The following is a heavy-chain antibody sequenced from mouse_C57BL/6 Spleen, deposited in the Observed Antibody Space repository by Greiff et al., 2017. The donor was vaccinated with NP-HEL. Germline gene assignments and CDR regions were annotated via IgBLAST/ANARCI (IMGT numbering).Heavy chain of an antibody. J-gene: IGHJ2*01. Sequence: QVQLKQPGAELVRPGSSVKLSCKASGYTFTSYWMHWVKQRPIQGLEWIGNIDPSDSETHYNQKFKDKATLTVDKSSSTAYMQLSSLTSEDSAVYYCARKRGTAQAPYYFDYWGQGTTLTVSS. CDR1: GYTFTSYW. CDR2: IDPSDSET. D-gene: IGHD3-2*02. CDR3: ARKRGTAQAPYYFDY. V-gene: IGHV1-52*01.